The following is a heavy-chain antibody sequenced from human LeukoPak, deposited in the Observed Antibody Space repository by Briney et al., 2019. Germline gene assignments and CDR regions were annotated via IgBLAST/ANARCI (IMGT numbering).Heavy chain of an antibody. V-gene: IGHV1-69*13. CDR3: ARDSPDTAMADDAFDI. Sequence: ASVKVSCKASGGTFSSYAISWVRQAPGQGLEWMGGIIPIFGTANYAQKFQGRVTITAGESTSTAYMELSSLRSEDTAVYYCARDSPDTAMADDAFDIWGQGTMVTVSS. J-gene: IGHJ3*02. CDR1: GGTFSSYA. CDR2: IIPIFGTA. D-gene: IGHD5-18*01.